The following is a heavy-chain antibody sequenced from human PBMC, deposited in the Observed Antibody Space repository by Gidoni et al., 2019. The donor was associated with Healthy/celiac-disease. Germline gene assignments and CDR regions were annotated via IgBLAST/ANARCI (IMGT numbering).Heavy chain of an antibody. CDR3: ARDIREWELLVDYYYCGMDV. V-gene: IGHV1-18*04. D-gene: IGHD1-26*01. CDR2: ISAYNGNT. J-gene: IGHJ6*02. CDR1: GYTFTSYG. Sequence: QVQLVQSGAAVKKPGASVKVSSKASGYTFTSYGISWVRQAPGQGLEWKGWISAYNGNTNYAQKLQGRVTMTTDTSTSTADMELRSLRSDDTAVYYCARDIREWELLVDYYYCGMDVWGQGTTVTVSS.